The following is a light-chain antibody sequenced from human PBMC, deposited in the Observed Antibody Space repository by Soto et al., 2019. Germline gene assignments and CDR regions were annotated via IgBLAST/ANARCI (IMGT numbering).Light chain of an antibody. V-gene: IGKV1-9*01. CDR3: QQTESYPST. J-gene: IGKJ4*01. Sequence: IQLTQSPSSLSASVGDRVTITCRASQDISSFLAWYQQKPGKAPKLLIFAASTLQSGVPSRFSGSGSGTDSTLTISSLQPEDFATYYCQQTESYPSTFGGGTKVEIK. CDR1: QDISSF. CDR2: AAS.